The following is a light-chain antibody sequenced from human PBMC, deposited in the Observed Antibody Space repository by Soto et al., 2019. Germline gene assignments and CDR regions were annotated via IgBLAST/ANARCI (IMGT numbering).Light chain of an antibody. CDR2: AAS. V-gene: IGKV1-27*01. CDR3: QKYNSAPNT. CDR1: RDISSS. Sequence: DVQMTQSTSSLSASVGDRVTITCRASRDISSSLAWYQQKPGKVPKLLIYAASTLHAGVQSRFSSSGSGTFFTLTINSLQPEDVATYYCQKYNSAPNTFGRGTRLEIK. J-gene: IGKJ2*01.